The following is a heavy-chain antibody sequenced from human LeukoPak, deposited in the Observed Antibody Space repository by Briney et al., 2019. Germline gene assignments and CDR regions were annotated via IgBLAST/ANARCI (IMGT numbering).Heavy chain of an antibody. CDR1: GGSISSYY. V-gene: IGHV4-59*01. Sequence: SETLSLTCTVSGGSISSYYWSWIRQPPGKGLEWGGYIYYSGSTNYNPSLKSRVTISVDTSKNQFYLKLSSVTAADTAVYYCARNYGDLDAFDIWGQGTMVTVSS. CDR2: IYYSGST. J-gene: IGHJ3*02. D-gene: IGHD4-17*01. CDR3: ARNYGDLDAFDI.